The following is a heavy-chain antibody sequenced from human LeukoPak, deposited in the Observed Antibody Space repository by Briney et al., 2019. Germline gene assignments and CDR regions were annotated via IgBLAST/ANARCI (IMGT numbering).Heavy chain of an antibody. CDR1: GGSISSSSYY. CDR2: IYYSGST. CDR3: ARPYYRAHCGGDCYPPPRLDAFDI. V-gene: IGHV4-39*01. Sequence: SETLSLTCTVSGGSISSSSYYWGWIRQPPGKGLEWIGSIYYSGSTYYNPSLKSRVTISVDTSKNQFSLKLSSVTAADTAVYYCARPYYRAHCGGDCYPPPRLDAFDIWGQGTMVTVSS. J-gene: IGHJ3*02. D-gene: IGHD2-21*02.